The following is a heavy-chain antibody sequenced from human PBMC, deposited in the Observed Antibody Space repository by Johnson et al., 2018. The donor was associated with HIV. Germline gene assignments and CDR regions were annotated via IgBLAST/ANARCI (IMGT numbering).Heavy chain of an antibody. Sequence: VQLVESGGGVVRPGGSLRLSCAASGFTFDDYGMSWVRQVPGKGLVWVSALNWNGGSTGYADSVKGRFTISRDNAKNNLYLQMNSLTAEDTAVYYCARGLAVAGTENAFDIWGQGTMVTVSS. J-gene: IGHJ3*02. CDR1: GFTFDDYG. CDR2: LNWNGGST. CDR3: ARGLAVAGTENAFDI. V-gene: IGHV3-20*04. D-gene: IGHD6-19*01.